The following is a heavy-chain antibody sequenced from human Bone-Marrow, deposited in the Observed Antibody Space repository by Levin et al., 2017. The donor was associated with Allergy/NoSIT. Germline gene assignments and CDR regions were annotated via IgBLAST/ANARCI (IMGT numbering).Heavy chain of an antibody. CDR1: GFSFSTFG. V-gene: IGHV3-48*03. Sequence: QSGGSLRLSCEVSGFSFSTFGMNWVRQAPGKGLEWLSYISSSGSTIFYADSVKGRFTVSRDNAKTSLYLQMTSLRVEDTAVYFCARDRGIIAAARGIDHWGQGTLVTVSA. J-gene: IGHJ4*02. CDR2: ISSSGSTI. D-gene: IGHD6-25*01. CDR3: ARDRGIIAAARGIDH.